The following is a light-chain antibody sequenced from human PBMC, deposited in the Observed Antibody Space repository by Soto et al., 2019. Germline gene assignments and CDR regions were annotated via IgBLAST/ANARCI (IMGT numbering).Light chain of an antibody. CDR3: SSYAGSNNYWV. Sequence: QSALTQPPSASGCPGQSVTISCTGTSSDVGGYNYVSWYQQHPGKAPKLIIYEVTKRPSGVPDRFSGSKSGNTASLTVSGLQAEDEADYYCSSYAGSNNYWVFGGGTKLTVL. J-gene: IGLJ3*02. CDR2: EVT. CDR1: SSDVGGYNY. V-gene: IGLV2-8*01.